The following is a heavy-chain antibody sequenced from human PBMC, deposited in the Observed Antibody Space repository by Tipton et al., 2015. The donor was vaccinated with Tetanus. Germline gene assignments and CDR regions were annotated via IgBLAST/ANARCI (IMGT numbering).Heavy chain of an antibody. Sequence: SLRLSCAASGFTFSSYAMSWVRQAPGKGLEWVSAISGSGGSTYYADSVKGRFTISRDNSKNTLYLQMNSLRAEGTAVYYCAKSGCSGGSCYSNYYYYYGMDVWGQGTTVTVSS. CDR3: AKSGCSGGSCYSNYYYYYGMDV. V-gene: IGHV3-23*01. D-gene: IGHD2-15*01. J-gene: IGHJ6*02. CDR2: ISGSGGST. CDR1: GFTFSSYA.